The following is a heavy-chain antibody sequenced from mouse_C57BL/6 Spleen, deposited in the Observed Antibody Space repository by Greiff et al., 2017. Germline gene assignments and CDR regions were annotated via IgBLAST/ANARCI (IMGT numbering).Heavy chain of an antibody. CDR3: TTVVRDY. V-gene: IGHV14-4*01. J-gene: IGHJ2*01. Sequence: VQLQQSGAELVRPGASVKLSCTASGFNIKDDYMHWVKQRPEQGLEWIGWIDPENGDTEYASKFQGKATITADTSSNTAYLQLSSLTSEDTAVYYCTTVVRDYWGQGTTLTVSS. D-gene: IGHD1-1*01. CDR1: GFNIKDDY. CDR2: IDPENGDT.